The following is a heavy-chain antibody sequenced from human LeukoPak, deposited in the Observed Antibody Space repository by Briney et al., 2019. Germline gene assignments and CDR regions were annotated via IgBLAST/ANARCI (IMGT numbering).Heavy chain of an antibody. CDR1: GFTFSKYA. V-gene: IGHV3-30*01. CDR3: ARGEPQGYSGYEYFDY. Sequence: TGGSLRLSCAASGFTFSKYAMHWVRQAPGKGLEWVAVISYDATNKYYADSVKGRFTISRDNSKNTLYLQMNSLRAEDTAVYYCARGEPQGYSGYEYFDYWGQGTLVTVSS. CDR2: ISYDATNK. D-gene: IGHD5-12*01. J-gene: IGHJ4*02.